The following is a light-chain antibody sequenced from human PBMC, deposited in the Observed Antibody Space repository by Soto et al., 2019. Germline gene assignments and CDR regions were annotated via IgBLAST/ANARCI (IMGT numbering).Light chain of an antibody. V-gene: IGKV1-5*01. CDR2: DAS. CDR3: LQYNGYYRT. J-gene: IGKJ1*01. Sequence: DIQMTHSHSKLSSSVVYTVTITFLASQTISGWLAWYQQRPGKAPNLLIFDASTLESGVPSRFSGSGSGTTFTLTISSLQSDDFATYYCLQYNGYYRTFGQGTKVDI. CDR1: QTISGW.